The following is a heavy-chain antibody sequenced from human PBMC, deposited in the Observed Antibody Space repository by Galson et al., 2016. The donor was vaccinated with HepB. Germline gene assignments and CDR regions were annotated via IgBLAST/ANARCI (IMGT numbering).Heavy chain of an antibody. D-gene: IGHD2-2*01. CDR2: ISAYKGNT. CDR3: ARAIRDQLLGDH. V-gene: IGHV1-18*01. Sequence: SVKVSCKASGYTFTSYGISWVRQAPGQGLEWMGWISAYKGNTNYAQKLQGRVTMTTDTSTRTAYMELNSLTSDDTAVYYCARAIRDQLLGDHWGQGTLVTVSS. J-gene: IGHJ4*02. CDR1: GYTFTSYG.